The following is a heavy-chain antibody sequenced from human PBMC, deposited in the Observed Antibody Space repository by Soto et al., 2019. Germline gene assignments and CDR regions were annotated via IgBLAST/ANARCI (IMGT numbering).Heavy chain of an antibody. CDR2: IYYSGST. V-gene: IGHV4-59*08. J-gene: IGHJ4*02. CDR3: ARLRTYNWNFDY. Sequence: SETLSVTCTVSGGSISSYYWSWIRQPPGKGLEWIGYIYYSGSTNYNPSLKSRVTISVDTSKNQFSLKLSSVTAADTAVYYCARLRTYNWNFDYWGQGTLVTVSS. CDR1: GGSISSYY. D-gene: IGHD1-20*01.